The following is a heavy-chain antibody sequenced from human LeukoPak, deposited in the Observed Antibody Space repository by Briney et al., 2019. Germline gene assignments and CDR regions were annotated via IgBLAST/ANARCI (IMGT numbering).Heavy chain of an antibody. Sequence: GGSLRLSCAASGFTFNSYAMSWVRQAPGKGLEWVSANTDSGGDTYHADSVKGRFTISRDNSKNTLYLQMNSLRAEDTATYYCAKGSSSSRPYYFDHWAPGTLVTVSS. CDR1: GFTFNSYA. J-gene: IGHJ4*02. CDR2: NTDSGGDT. V-gene: IGHV3-23*01. D-gene: IGHD6-6*01. CDR3: AKGSSSSRPYYFDH.